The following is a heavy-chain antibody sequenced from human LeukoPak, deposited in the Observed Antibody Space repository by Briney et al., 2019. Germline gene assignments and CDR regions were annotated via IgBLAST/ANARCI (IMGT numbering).Heavy chain of an antibody. D-gene: IGHD2-2*02. CDR2: INSNSGGT. Sequence: ASVKVSCKASGYTFTGYYMHWVRQAPGQGLEWMGWINSNSGGTNYAQKFQGRVTMTRDASISTAYIELSRLRSDDTAVYYCASQPYCSSTSCYIGAFDIWGQGTMVTVSS. CDR3: ASQPYCSSTSCYIGAFDI. CDR1: GYTFTGYY. V-gene: IGHV1-2*02. J-gene: IGHJ3*02.